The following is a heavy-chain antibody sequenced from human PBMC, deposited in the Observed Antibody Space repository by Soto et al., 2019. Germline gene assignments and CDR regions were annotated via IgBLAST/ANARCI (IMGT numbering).Heavy chain of an antibody. CDR2: IYYSGST. CDR3: ARQEVEYYYYGMDV. V-gene: IGHV4-61*01. J-gene: IGHJ6*02. CDR1: GDSVSSGSSY. Sequence: PSETLSLTCSVSGDSVSSGSSYWTWIRQPPGKGLEWIGYIYYSGSTNYNPSLKSRVTISVDTSKNQFSLKLSSVTAADTAVYYCARQEVEYYYYGMDVWGQGTTVTVSS.